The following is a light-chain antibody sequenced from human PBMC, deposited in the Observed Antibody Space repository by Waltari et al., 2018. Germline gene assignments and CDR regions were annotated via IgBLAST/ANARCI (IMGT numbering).Light chain of an antibody. Sequence: DIHMTQSPSSLSAPVRDRVTITCQASQDIKKSLNWFHQQPGKAPQVLIFDASNSQTGAPSRFGGSGSGTDFTFTISSLQPEDMGTYYCQQYHSVPLTFGGGTGVEIK. CDR1: QDIKKS. V-gene: IGKV1-33*01. CDR2: DAS. J-gene: IGKJ4*01. CDR3: QQYHSVPLT.